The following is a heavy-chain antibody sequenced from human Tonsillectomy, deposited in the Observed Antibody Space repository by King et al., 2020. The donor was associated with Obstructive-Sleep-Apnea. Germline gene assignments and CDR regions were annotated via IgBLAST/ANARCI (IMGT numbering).Heavy chain of an antibody. CDR2: IYHSGST. CDR1: GYSISSGYY. Sequence: QLQESGPGLVKPSETLSLTCTVSGYSISSGYYWGWIRQPPGKGLEWIGSIYHSGSTYYNPSLKSRVTISVDTSKNQFSLKLSSVTAADTAVYYCAREDSSGPTPYWYFDLWGRGTLVTVSS. CDR3: AREDSSGPTPYWYFDL. D-gene: IGHD3-22*01. J-gene: IGHJ2*01. V-gene: IGHV4-38-2*02.